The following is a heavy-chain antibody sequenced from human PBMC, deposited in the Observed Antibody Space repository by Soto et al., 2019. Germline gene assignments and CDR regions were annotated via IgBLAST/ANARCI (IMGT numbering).Heavy chain of an antibody. D-gene: IGHD1-1*01. V-gene: IGHV4-61*01. Sequence: SETLSLTCTVSGGSVSGGSYYWSWIRQPPGKGLEWIGYIYYSGSTNYNPSLKSRVTISVDTSKNQFSLKLSSVTAADTAVYYCARDLWVEPELYYYGMDVWGQGTTVTVSS. CDR1: GGSVSGGSYY. CDR3: ARDLWVEPELYYYGMDV. CDR2: IYYSGST. J-gene: IGHJ6*02.